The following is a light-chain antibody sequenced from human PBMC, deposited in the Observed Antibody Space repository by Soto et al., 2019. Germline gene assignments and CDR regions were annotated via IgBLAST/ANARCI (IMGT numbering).Light chain of an antibody. CDR1: SSDIGASNS. CDR3: GSKAGSNKHLV. CDR2: EVT. J-gene: IGLJ3*02. Sequence: QSALTQPPSASGSPGQSVTISCAGSSSDIGASNSVSWYQQHPGKAPKLLISEVTKRPSGVPDRFSGSKSGNTASLTVSGLQADDEADYYCGSKAGSNKHLVFGGGTKVTVL. V-gene: IGLV2-8*01.